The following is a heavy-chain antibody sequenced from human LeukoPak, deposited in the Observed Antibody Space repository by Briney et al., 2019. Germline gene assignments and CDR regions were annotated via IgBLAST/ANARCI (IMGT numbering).Heavy chain of an antibody. CDR1: GFTFSSYW. V-gene: IGHV3-74*01. J-gene: IGHJ3*02. D-gene: IGHD6-19*01. CDR3: ARVTRLAGDAFDI. Sequence: GGSPRLSCAASGFTFSSYWMHWVRQAPGKGLVWVSRINSDGSSTSYADSVKGRFTISRDNAKNTLYLQMNSLRAEDTAVYYCARVTRLAGDAFDIWGQGTMVTVSS. CDR2: INSDGSST.